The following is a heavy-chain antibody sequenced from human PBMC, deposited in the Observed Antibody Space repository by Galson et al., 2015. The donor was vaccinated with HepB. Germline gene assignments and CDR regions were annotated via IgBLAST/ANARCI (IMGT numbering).Heavy chain of an antibody. CDR2: VSSDGYVK. D-gene: IGHD3-9*01. CDR1: GFTFSSSA. Sequence: SLRLSCAASGFTFSSSAMHWVRQAPGKGLEWVAVVSSDGYVKDYGDSVKGRFTISRDNSKNTLYLQMNTLRAEDTAVYYCARDEYFDWVTYDFWGQGTLVTVSS. V-gene: IGHV3-30*04. CDR3: ARDEYFDWVTYDF. J-gene: IGHJ4*02.